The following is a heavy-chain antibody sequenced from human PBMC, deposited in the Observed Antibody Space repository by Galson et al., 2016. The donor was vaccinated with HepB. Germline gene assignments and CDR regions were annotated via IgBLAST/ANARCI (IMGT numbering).Heavy chain of an antibody. CDR2: VSGSGDNT. D-gene: IGHD2-2*02. Sequence: SLRLSCAASGFTFSSYAMSWVRQAPGKGLEWVSVVSGSGDNTYYADSVKGRLTISRDNSNNTLFLQMNSLRVEDTAVYYCARGRTTSCNSAFDIWGQGTMVTVSS. CDR3: ARGRTTSCNSAFDI. CDR1: GFTFSSYA. V-gene: IGHV3-23*01. J-gene: IGHJ3*02.